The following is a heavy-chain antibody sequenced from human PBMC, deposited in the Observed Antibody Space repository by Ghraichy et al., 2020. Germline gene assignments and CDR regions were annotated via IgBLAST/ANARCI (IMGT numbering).Heavy chain of an antibody. J-gene: IGHJ6*03. Sequence: SETLSLTCAVYGGSFSGYYWSWIRQPPGKGLEWIGEINHSGSTNYSPSLKSRVTISVDTSKNQFSLKLSSVTAADTAVYYCARTLHTVTTSTRYYYYYMDVWGKGTTVTVSS. V-gene: IGHV4-34*01. D-gene: IGHD4-17*01. CDR3: ARTLHTVTTSTRYYYYYMDV. CDR1: GGSFSGYY. CDR2: INHSGST.